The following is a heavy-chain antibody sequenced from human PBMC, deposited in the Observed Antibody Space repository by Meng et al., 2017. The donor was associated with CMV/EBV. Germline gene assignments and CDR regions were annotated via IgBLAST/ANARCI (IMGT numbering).Heavy chain of an antibody. Sequence: ASVKVPCKASGYTFTSYDINWVRQATGQGLEWMGWMNPNSGNTGYAQKFQGRVTMTRNTSISTAYMELSSLRSEDTAVYYCARGRVSDCSSTSCYRGAHYYYYGMDVWGQGTTVTVSS. CDR1: GYTFTSYD. D-gene: IGHD2-2*01. CDR3: ARGRVSDCSSTSCYRGAHYYYYGMDV. J-gene: IGHJ6*02. V-gene: IGHV1-8*01. CDR2: MNPNSGNT.